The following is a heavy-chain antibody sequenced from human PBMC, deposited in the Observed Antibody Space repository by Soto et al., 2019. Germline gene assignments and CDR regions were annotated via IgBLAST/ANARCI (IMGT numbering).Heavy chain of an antibody. CDR1: GFTFSSYS. J-gene: IGHJ2*01. Sequence: GGSLRLSCAASGFTFSSYSMNWVRQAPGKGLEWVSYISSSSSTIYYADSVKGRFTISRDNAKNSLYLQMNSLRAEDTAVYYCARDLAIYNSGWYIYWYFDLWGRGTLVTVSS. CDR2: ISSSSSTI. V-gene: IGHV3-48*01. CDR3: ARDLAIYNSGWYIYWYFDL. D-gene: IGHD6-19*01.